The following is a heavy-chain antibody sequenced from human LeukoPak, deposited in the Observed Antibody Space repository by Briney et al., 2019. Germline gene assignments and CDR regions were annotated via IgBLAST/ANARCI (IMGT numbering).Heavy chain of an antibody. CDR2: IIPIFGTA. CDR3: ARGGSYFDY. J-gene: IGHJ4*02. V-gene: IGHV1-69*05. Sequence: SVKVSCKASRGTFSSYAISWVRQAPGQRLEGMGRIIPIFGTANYAQKFQGRVTITTDESTSTAYMELSSLRSEDTAVYYCARGGSYFDYWGQGTLVTVSS. CDR1: RGTFSSYA. D-gene: IGHD1-26*01.